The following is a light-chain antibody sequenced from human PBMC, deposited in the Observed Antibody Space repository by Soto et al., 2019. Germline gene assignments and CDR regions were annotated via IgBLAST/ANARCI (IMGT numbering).Light chain of an antibody. CDR3: AAWDDSMNGYV. V-gene: IGLV1-44*01. CDR2: NDI. CDR1: SSNIEYNT. J-gene: IGLJ1*01. Sequence: QSVLTQPPSASGTPGQRVTISCSGSSSNIEYNTVNWYQQVPETAPKLLIYNDIQRPSGVPDRFSGSKSGTSASLAISGLQSEDEADYYCAAWDDSMNGYVFGTGTKVTVL.